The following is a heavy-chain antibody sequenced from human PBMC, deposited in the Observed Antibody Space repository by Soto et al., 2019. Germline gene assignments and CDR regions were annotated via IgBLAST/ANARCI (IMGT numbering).Heavy chain of an antibody. CDR1: GYTFTAYY. D-gene: IGHD3-9*01. CDR2: INPNSGVT. V-gene: IGHV1-2*02. CDR3: ARGVGFDWLFYSLGWYYGMDV. Sequence: ASVKVSCKASGYTFTAYYMHWVRQAPGRGLEWMGWINPNSGVTNYAREFQDRVTMTRDTSISTAYMELSRLRSDDTAVYYCARGVGFDWLFYSLGWYYGMDVWGQGTTVTVSS. J-gene: IGHJ6*02.